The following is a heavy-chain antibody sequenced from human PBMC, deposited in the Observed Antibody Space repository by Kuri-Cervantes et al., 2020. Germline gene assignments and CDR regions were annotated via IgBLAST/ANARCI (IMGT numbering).Heavy chain of an antibody. V-gene: IGHV4-4*02. CDR2: INHSGST. CDR3: ALNYDSYSTTPI. J-gene: IGHJ2*01. D-gene: IGHD3-22*01. CDR1: GGSISSSNW. Sequence: SETLSLTCAVSGGSISSSNWWSWVRQPPGKGLEWIGEINHSGSTNYNPSLKSRVTISVDTSKNQFSLKLSSVTAADTAVYYCALNYDSYSTTPIWGRGTLVTVSS.